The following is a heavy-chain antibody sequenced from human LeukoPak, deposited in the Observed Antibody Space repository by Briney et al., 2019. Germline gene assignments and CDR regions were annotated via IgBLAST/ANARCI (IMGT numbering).Heavy chain of an antibody. J-gene: IGHJ2*01. CDR1: GFTFSNYA. CDR3: ARDDCSSTSCYFDL. D-gene: IGHD2-2*01. CDR2: ISYDGGNK. Sequence: GGSLRLSCAASGFTFSNYAMHWVRQAPGKGLEWVAVISYDGGNKYYADSVKGRFTISRDNSKNTLYLQMNSLRAEDTAVYYCARDDCSSTSCYFDLWGRGTLVTVSS. V-gene: IGHV3-30*14.